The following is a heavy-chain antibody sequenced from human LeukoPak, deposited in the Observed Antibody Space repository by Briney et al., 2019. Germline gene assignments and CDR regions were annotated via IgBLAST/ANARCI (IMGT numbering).Heavy chain of an antibody. J-gene: IGHJ4*02. D-gene: IGHD4-23*01. CDR1: GGSISRDY. CDR2: IYTSGST. V-gene: IGHV4-4*07. Sequence: SSTLSLTWTVSGGSISRDYWSSIRQPAGKGLEWIGRIYTSGSTNYNPPLKSRVTMSVDTSKNQFSLKLSSVTAADTAVYYCARNGGNSDVDYWGQGTLVTVSS. CDR3: ARNGGNSDVDY.